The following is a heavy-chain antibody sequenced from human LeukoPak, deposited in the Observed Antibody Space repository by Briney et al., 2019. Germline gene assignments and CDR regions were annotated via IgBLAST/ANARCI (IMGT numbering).Heavy chain of an antibody. V-gene: IGHV3-23*01. CDR2: ISGGGSGT. Sequence: GGSLRLSCSASGFTFSTYATTWVRQAPGKGLEWVSAISGGGSGTYYVDSVKGRFTISRDNSKNTLYLQMNSLRAVDTAVYYCARSTSVTPTEFDYWGQGTLVTVSS. CDR3: ARSTSVTPTEFDY. J-gene: IGHJ4*02. D-gene: IGHD4-17*01. CDR1: GFTFSTYA.